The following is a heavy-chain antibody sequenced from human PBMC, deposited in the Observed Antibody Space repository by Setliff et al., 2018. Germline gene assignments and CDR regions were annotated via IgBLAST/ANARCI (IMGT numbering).Heavy chain of an antibody. V-gene: IGHV3-23*01. Sequence: GESLKISCAASGFAFRTYAMSWVRQAPGKGLEWVSDIGGGDGTTYYADSVKGRFTISRDNSKSTLYLQMNSLRAEDTAVYYCAKLPSGYPYNWFDPWGQGTLVTVSS. D-gene: IGHD3-22*01. CDR3: AKLPSGYPYNWFDP. J-gene: IGHJ5*02. CDR1: GFAFRTYA. CDR2: IGGGDGTT.